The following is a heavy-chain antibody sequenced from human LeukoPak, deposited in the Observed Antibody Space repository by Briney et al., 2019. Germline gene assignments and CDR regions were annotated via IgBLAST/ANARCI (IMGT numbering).Heavy chain of an antibody. V-gene: IGHV1-18*01. Sequence: ASVKVSCKASGYTFTSYGIAWVRQAPGQGLQLMGWISANNGDTSYSQKLQGRVTMTTDTSTNTAYMELRSLTSDDTAVYYCARDPPGLTLGSPGDYWGQGTLVIVSS. CDR3: ARDPPGLTLGSPGDY. D-gene: IGHD3-16*01. CDR2: ISANNGDT. CDR1: GYTFTSYG. J-gene: IGHJ4*02.